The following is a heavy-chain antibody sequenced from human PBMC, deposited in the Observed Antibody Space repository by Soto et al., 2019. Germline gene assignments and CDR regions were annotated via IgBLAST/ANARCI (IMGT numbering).Heavy chain of an antibody. CDR2: ISSNSAYI. Sequence: PXGSLRLTCSASGFTFRSLPMNWVRQAPGKGLEWVSTISSNSAYIYYTDALRGRFTISRDNAKNSLHLLMNSLRAEDTAVYYCTRDASRESSARGWFDTWAPGTLVTVSS. CDR3: TRDASRESSARGWFDT. V-gene: IGHV3-21*01. J-gene: IGHJ5*02. CDR1: GFTFRSLP. D-gene: IGHD6-25*01.